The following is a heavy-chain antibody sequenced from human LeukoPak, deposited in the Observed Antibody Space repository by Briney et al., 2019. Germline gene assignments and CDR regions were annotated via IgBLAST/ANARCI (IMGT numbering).Heavy chain of an antibody. J-gene: IGHJ4*02. CDR3: TRDREGRSYYVLAY. CDR2: ISHSGTTA. Sequence: GRSLRLSCAASGFTFSSYEMNWVRQAPGKGLEWASYISHSGTTAYYADSVKGRFTISRDNAKNSVYLQMNSLRAEDTAAYYCTRDREGRSYYVLAYWGQGTLVTVSS. D-gene: IGHD1-26*01. V-gene: IGHV3-48*03. CDR1: GFTFSSYE.